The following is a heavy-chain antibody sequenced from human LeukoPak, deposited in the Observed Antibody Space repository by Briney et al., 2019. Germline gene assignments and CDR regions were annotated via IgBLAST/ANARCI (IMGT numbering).Heavy chain of an antibody. Sequence: GGSLRLSCVASGFTFRSYSMNWVRQAPGKGLEWLSYIRSSSSAIHSADSVKGRFTISRDNAKDSLYLQMRSLGAEDTAVYYCARQKYYGDFWSGYSPDYMDVWGKGTTVTVSS. CDR3: ARQKYYGDFWSGYSPDYMDV. D-gene: IGHD3-3*01. CDR1: GFTFRSYS. J-gene: IGHJ6*03. CDR2: IRSSSSAI. V-gene: IGHV3-48*01.